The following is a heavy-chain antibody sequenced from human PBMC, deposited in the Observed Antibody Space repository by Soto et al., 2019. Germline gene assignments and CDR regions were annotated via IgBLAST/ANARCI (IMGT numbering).Heavy chain of an antibody. Sequence: EVQLVESGGGLVQPGGALGLSCAASGFAFRRYWMSWVRQAPGQGLAWVANIKQDGSEKYYVDSVKGRFTISRDNAKNSLYLQMNSLRAEDTAVYYCARASLYSSGWYTGWGQGTLVTVSS. CDR2: IKQDGSEK. CDR3: ARASLYSSGWYTG. CDR1: GFAFRRYW. D-gene: IGHD6-19*01. V-gene: IGHV3-7*03. J-gene: IGHJ4*02.